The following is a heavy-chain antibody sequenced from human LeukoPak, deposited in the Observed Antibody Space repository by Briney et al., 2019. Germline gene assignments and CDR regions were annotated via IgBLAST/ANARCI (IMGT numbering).Heavy chain of an antibody. CDR3: ARVTTVTRYLFDY. D-gene: IGHD4-11*01. CDR1: GFTFSSYW. J-gene: IGHJ4*02. CDR2: INQDGSEK. Sequence: GGSLRLSCAASGFTFSSYWMSWVRQAPGRGPEWVANINQDGSEKYYVDSVKGRFTISRDNAKNSLYVQMNSLRAEDTAVYYCARVTTVTRYLFDYWGQGTLVTVSS. V-gene: IGHV3-7*01.